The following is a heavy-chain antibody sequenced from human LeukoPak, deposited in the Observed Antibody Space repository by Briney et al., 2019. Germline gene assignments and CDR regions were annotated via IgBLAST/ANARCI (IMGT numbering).Heavy chain of an antibody. V-gene: IGHV3-11*01. Sequence: PGGSLRLSCAASGFTFSDFYMSWIRQAPGKGLEWVSDISSSGSTIYYADSVKGRFTISRDNAKNSLYLQMNSLRAEDTAVYYCARDRGLRYFDGAFDYWGQGTLVTVSS. J-gene: IGHJ4*02. CDR1: GFTFSDFY. CDR2: ISSSGSTI. CDR3: ARDRGLRYFDGAFDY. D-gene: IGHD3-9*01.